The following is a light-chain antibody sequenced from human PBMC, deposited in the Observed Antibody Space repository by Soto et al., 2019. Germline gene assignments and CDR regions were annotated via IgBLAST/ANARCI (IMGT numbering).Light chain of an antibody. CDR1: QSISSNY. J-gene: IGKJ1*01. CDR2: GAS. Sequence: EIVLTQSTGTLSMSPGERATLSCRASQSISSNYLAWYQQKPGQAPRLLIYGASSRATGIPDRFSGSGSGTDFTLTISRQEAEDVAVYCCQRYGSSPRTFGQGTKVEF. V-gene: IGKV3-20*01. CDR3: QRYGSSPRT.